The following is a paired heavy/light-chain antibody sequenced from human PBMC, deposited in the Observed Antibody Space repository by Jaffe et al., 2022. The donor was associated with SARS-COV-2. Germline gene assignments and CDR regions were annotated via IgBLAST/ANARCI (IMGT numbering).Light chain of an antibody. Sequence: EIVLTQSPGTLSLSPGERATLSCRASQSVSSSYLAWYQQKPGQAPRLLIYGASSRATGIPDRFSGSGSGTDFTLTISRLEPEDFAVYYCQQYGSSPTFGQGTKVEIK. V-gene: IGKV3-20*01. CDR2: GAS. CDR3: QQYGSSPT. J-gene: IGKJ1*01. CDR1: QSVSSSY.
Heavy chain of an antibody. CDR2: ISSSGSTI. V-gene: IGHV3-11*01. D-gene: IGHD6-13*01. CDR3: ARDQQQLDANFVLWYYGMDV. Sequence: QVQLVESGGGLVKPGGSLRLSCAASGFTFSDYYMSWIRQAPGKGLEWVSYISSSGSTIYYADSVKGRFTISRDNAKNSLYLQMNSLRAEDTAVYYCARDQQQLDANFVLWYYGMDVWGQGTTVTVSS. CDR1: GFTFSDYY. J-gene: IGHJ6*02.